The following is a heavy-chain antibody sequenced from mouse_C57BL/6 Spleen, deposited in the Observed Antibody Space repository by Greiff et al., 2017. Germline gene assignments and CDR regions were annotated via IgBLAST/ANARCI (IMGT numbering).Heavy chain of an antibody. CDR1: GYTFTDYE. D-gene: IGHD1-1*01. CDR3: TRWGTTDYAMDY. CDR2: IDPETGGT. J-gene: IGHJ4*01. V-gene: IGHV1-15*01. Sequence: QVQLQQSGAELVRPGASVTLSCKASGYTFTDYEMHWVKQTPVHGLEWIGAIDPETGGTAYNQKFKGKAILTADKSSSTAYMELRSLTSEDSAVYYCTRWGTTDYAMDYWGQGTSVTVSS.